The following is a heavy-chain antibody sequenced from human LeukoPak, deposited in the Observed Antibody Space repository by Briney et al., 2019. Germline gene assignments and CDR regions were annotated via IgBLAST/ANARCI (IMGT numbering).Heavy chain of an antibody. CDR3: ARGDGYCSSTSCQARPSYGLDV. Sequence: GGSLRLSCAASGFTFSSYEFNWVRQAPGKGLEWVSYISSSGRTIFYADSVKGRFTISRDNAKNSLYLQMNSLRAEDTAVYHCARGDGYCSSTSCQARPSYGLDVWGQGTTVTVSS. J-gene: IGHJ6*02. CDR2: ISSSGRTI. D-gene: IGHD2-2*03. V-gene: IGHV3-48*03. CDR1: GFTFSSYE.